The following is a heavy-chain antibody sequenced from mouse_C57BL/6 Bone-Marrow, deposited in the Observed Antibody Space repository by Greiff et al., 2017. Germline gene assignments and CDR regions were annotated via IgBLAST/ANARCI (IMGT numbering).Heavy chain of an antibody. Sequence: VQLQQPGAELVKPGASVKMSCKASGYTFTSYWITWVKQRPGQGLEWIGDIYPGLGSTNYNEKFKSKATLTVDTSSSTAYMQLSSLTSEDSAVYYCARFYDGYYPYYFDYWGQGTTLTVSS. V-gene: IGHV1-55*01. CDR3: ARFYDGYYPYYFDY. J-gene: IGHJ2*01. CDR1: GYTFTSYW. CDR2: IYPGLGST. D-gene: IGHD2-3*01.